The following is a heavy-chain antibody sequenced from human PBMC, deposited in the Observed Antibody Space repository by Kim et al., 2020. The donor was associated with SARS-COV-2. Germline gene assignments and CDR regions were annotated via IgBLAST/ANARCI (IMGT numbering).Heavy chain of an antibody. CDR1: GFTFSSYS. D-gene: IGHD3-16*02. J-gene: IGHJ3*02. V-gene: IGHV3-48*02. Sequence: GGSLRLSCAASGFTFSSYSMNWVRQAPGKGLEWVSYISSSSSTIYYADSVKGRFTISRDNAKNSLYLQMNSLRDEDTAVYYCAGHLYDYIWGSYRHRGAFDIWGQGTMVTVSS. CDR3: AGHLYDYIWGSYRHRGAFDI. CDR2: ISSSSSTI.